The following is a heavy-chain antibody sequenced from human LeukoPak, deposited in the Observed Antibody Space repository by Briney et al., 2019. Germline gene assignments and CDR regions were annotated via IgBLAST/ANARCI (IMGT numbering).Heavy chain of an antibody. J-gene: IGHJ6*02. D-gene: IGHD3-10*01. CDR2: FDPEDGGT. CDR1: GYTLTELS. V-gene: IGHV1-24*01. Sequence: ASVKVSCKVSGYTLTELSMHWVRQAPGKGLEWMGGFDPEDGGTIYAQKFQSRVTMTEDTSTDTAYMELSSLRSEDTAVYYCATVWVNQAITMVRGVPSYYYGMDVWGQGTTVTVSS. CDR3: ATVWVNQAITMVRGVPSYYYGMDV.